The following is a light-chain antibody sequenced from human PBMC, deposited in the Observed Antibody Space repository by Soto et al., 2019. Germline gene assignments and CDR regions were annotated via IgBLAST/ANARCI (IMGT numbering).Light chain of an antibody. Sequence: QSVLTQPASVSGSPGQSITISCTGTSSDVGGYNYVSWYQHHPGKAPKLLIYEVSNRPSGVSDRFSGSKSGNTASLTISGRQTEDEADYYCSSYTSSVTLDFGGGTKLTVL. V-gene: IGLV2-14*01. J-gene: IGLJ2*01. CDR2: EVS. CDR3: SSYTSSVTLD. CDR1: SSDVGGYNY.